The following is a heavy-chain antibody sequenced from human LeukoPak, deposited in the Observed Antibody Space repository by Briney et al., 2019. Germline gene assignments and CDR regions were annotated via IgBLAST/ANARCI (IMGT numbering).Heavy chain of an antibody. CDR1: GGSFSGYY. CDR2: IYYSGST. CDR3: ARSRKNDCTSTSCYTDY. V-gene: IGHV4-34*01. J-gene: IGHJ4*02. Sequence: SETLSLTCAVYGGSFSGYYWSWIRQPPGKGLEWIGSIYYSGSTYYNPSLKSRVTISVDTSKNQFSLKLNSLTAADTAVYYCARSRKNDCTSTSCYTDYWGQGALVTVSS. D-gene: IGHD2-2*02.